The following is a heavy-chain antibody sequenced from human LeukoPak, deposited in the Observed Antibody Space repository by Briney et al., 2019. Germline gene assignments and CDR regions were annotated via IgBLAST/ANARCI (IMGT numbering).Heavy chain of an antibody. CDR1: GFTFSSYA. D-gene: IGHD3-9*01. CDR2: ISGSGGST. V-gene: IGHV3-23*01. J-gene: IGHJ4*02. CDR3: AEDPDLSRLRYFDWLLYFDY. Sequence: GGSLRLSCAASGFTFSSYAMSWVRQAPGKGLEWVSAISGSGGSTYYADSVKGRFTISRDNSKNTLYLQMNSLRAEDTAVYYCAEDPDLSRLRYFDWLLYFDYWGQGTLVTVSS.